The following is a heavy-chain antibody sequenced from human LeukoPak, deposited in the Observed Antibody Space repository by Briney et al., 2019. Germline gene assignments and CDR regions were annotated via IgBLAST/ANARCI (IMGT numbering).Heavy chain of an antibody. Sequence: ASVKVSCKASGYSFTDHYIHWVRQAPGQGLEWVGWINPNTGGTNFAQKFQGRVTMTRDTSLSIVYMEVNFLISDDTAVFYCARVADCGGDCYPKAFDIWGQGTVVTVSS. CDR1: GYSFTDHY. CDR3: ARVADCGGDCYPKAFDI. V-gene: IGHV1-2*02. D-gene: IGHD2-21*02. J-gene: IGHJ3*02. CDR2: INPNTGGT.